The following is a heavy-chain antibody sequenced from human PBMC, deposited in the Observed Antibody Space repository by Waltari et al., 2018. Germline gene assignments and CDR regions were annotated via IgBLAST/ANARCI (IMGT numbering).Heavy chain of an antibody. CDR1: GFMFSNYA. CDR2: LSGSGYGT. V-gene: IGHV3-23*04. CDR3: ARDISTGQYNFGY. J-gene: IGHJ4*02. Sequence: EVKLVESGGGLVQPGGSLRVSWEVSGFMFSNYAMSWVRQAPGKGPEWVSSLSGSGYGTHYADSVKGRFTISRDNSKNTLYLQMNSLRAEDTAVYYCARDISTGQYNFGYWGQGTLVTVSS. D-gene: IGHD3-9*01.